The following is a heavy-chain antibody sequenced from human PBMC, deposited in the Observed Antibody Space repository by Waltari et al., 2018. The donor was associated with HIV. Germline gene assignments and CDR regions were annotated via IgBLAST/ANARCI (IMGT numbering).Heavy chain of an antibody. CDR3: AISRAVAALIDY. J-gene: IGHJ4*02. D-gene: IGHD6-13*01. V-gene: IGHV4-34*01. CDR2: INHSGIT. Sequence: VQVHQWGAGPLKPSETLSPPCAVYGGSLSGYYWNWIRQPPGKGLEWIGEINHSGITNYNPSLQSRVTISIDTSKNQFSLKLTSVTAADTAVYYCAISRAVAALIDYWGQGTLVTVSS. CDR1: GGSLSGYY.